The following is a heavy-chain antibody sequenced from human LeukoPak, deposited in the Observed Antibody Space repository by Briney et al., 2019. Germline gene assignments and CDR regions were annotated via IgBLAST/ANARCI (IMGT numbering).Heavy chain of an antibody. CDR2: INPNSGGT. J-gene: IGHJ6*03. CDR3: ARVRPRGYYDSSGYHGNYHMDV. CDR1: GYTFTSYY. D-gene: IGHD3-22*01. V-gene: IGHV1-2*02. Sequence: ASVKVSCKASGYTFTSYYMHWVRQAPGQGLEWMGWINPNSGGTNYAQKFQGRVTMTRDTSISTAYMELSRLRSDDTAVYYCARVRPRGYYDSSGYHGNYHMDVWGKGTTVTVSS.